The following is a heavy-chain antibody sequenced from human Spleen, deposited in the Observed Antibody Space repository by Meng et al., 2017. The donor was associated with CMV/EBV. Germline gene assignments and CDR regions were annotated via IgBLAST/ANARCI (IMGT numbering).Heavy chain of an antibody. J-gene: IGHJ6*02. V-gene: IGHV3-19*01. D-gene: IGHD3-3*01. Sequence: GESLKISCAASGFTFSNSDMNWVRQAPGKGLEWVSGVSWNGSRTHYADSVKGRFIISRDNAKNTLYLQMNSLRAEDTAVYYCARGSYDFWSGYYQVYGMDVWGQGTTVTVSS. CDR2: VSWNGSRT. CDR3: ARGSYDFWSGYYQVYGMDV. CDR1: GFTFSNSD.